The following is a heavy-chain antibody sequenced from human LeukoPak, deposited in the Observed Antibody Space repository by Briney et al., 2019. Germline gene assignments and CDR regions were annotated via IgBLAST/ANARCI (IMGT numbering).Heavy chain of an antibody. V-gene: IGHV4-59*01. Sequence: SETLSLTCTVSGGSISSYYWSWIRQPPGKGLEWIGHIYYSGSTNYNPSLKSRVTISVDTSKNQFSLKLSSVTAADTAVYYCARTFLDSSGWYDRWEAFDIWGQGTMVTVSS. D-gene: IGHD6-19*01. CDR1: GGSISSYY. CDR3: ARTFLDSSGWYDRWEAFDI. CDR2: IYYSGST. J-gene: IGHJ3*02.